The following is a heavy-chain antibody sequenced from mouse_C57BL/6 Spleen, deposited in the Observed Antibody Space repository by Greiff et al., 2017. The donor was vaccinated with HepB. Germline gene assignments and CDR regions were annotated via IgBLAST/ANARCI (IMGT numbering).Heavy chain of an antibody. V-gene: IGHV1-76*01. D-gene: IGHD1-1*01. Sequence: QVQLKESGAELVRPGASVKLSCKASGYTFTDYYINWVKQRPGQGLEWIARIYPGSGNTYYNEKFKGKATLTAEKSSSTAYMQLSSLTSEDSAVYFCARRGGSSHYAMDYWGQGTSVTVSS. CDR2: IYPGSGNT. CDR3: ARRGGSSHYAMDY. CDR1: GYTFTDYY. J-gene: IGHJ4*01.